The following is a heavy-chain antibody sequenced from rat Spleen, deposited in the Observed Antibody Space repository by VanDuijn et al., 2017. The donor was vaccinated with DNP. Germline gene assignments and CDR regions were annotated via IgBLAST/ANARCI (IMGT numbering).Heavy chain of an antibody. D-gene: IGHD4-3*01. J-gene: IGHJ2*01. CDR2: IGSDGYAP. CDR3: IRWNSGHFDY. V-gene: IGHV5-22*01. CDR1: GFTFSDYY. Sequence: EVHLVESGGGLVQPGRSLKLSCAASGFTFSDYYMAWVRQAPTKGLEWVAYIGSDGYAPYYGDSVKGRFTISRDNAKSTLYLQMNSLRYEDMATYYCIRWNSGHFDYWGQGVMVTVSS.